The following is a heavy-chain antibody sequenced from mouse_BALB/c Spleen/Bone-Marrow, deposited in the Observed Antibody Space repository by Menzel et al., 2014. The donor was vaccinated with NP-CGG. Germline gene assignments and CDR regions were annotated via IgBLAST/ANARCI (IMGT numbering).Heavy chain of an antibody. CDR1: GSTFTSYD. Sequence: VQLQQSGPELAKPGALVMISCKASGSTFTSYDINWVKQRPGQGLEWIGWIYPGDGSTKYNEKFKGKATLTADKSSSTAYMQLSSLTSENSAVYFCARPLSTRKSRGVAYWGQGTLVNVSA. V-gene: IGHV1S56*01. J-gene: IGHJ3*01. CDR2: IYPGDGST. CDR3: ARPLSTRKSRGVAY. D-gene: IGHD1-1*01.